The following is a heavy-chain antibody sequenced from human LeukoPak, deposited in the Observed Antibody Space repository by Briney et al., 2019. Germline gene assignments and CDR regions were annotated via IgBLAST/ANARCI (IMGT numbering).Heavy chain of an antibody. J-gene: IGHJ3*01. CDR3: ASGWYYDSSGYYVDAFDF. CDR2: ISSSSSYI. CDR1: GFTFSSYS. V-gene: IGHV3-21*01. D-gene: IGHD3-22*01. Sequence: PGGSLRLSCAASGFTFSSYSMNWVRQAPGKGLEWVSSISSSSSYIYYADSVKGRFTISRDNAKNSLYLQMNSLRDEDTAVYYCASGWYYDSSGYYVDAFDFWGQGTMVTVSS.